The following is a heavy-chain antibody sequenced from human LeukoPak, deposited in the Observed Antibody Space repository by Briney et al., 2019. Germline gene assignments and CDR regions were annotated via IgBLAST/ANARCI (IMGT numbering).Heavy chain of an antibody. CDR1: GFRFSNYA. D-gene: IGHD6-13*01. J-gene: IGHJ4*02. CDR2: ISGSGGST. Sequence: SGGSLRLSCAASGFRFSNYAMSWVRQAPGKGLEWVSAISGSGGSTYYADSVKGRFTISRDNSKNTLYLQMNSLRAEDTAVYYCAKGVAAAPYFFDYWGQGTLVTVSS. V-gene: IGHV3-23*01. CDR3: AKGVAAAPYFFDY.